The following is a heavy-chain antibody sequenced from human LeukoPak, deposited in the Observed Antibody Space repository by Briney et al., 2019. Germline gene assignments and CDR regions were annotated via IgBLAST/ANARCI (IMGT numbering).Heavy chain of an antibody. V-gene: IGHV4-38-2*02. CDR1: GYSISSGYF. CDR2: IYYSGST. Sequence: PSETLSLTCTVSGYSISSGYFWGWIRPPPGKGLEWIGSIYYSGSTYYNPSLKSRVTISVDTSKNQFSLKLSSVTAADTAVYYCARGYEVPAAPSSYWGQGTLVTVSS. D-gene: IGHD2-2*01. J-gene: IGHJ4*02. CDR3: ARGYEVPAAPSSY.